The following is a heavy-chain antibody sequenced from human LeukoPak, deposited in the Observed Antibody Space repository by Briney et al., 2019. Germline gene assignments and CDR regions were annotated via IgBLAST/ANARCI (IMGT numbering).Heavy chain of an antibody. CDR3: ARDSSGWYHWFDP. CDR1: GYSFTTFH. CDR2: VNPDTGNT. V-gene: IGHV1-8*03. D-gene: IGHD6-19*01. J-gene: IGHJ5*02. Sequence: GASVKVSCKAAGYSFTTFHINWVRQAPGQGPEWMGWVNPDTGNTGFAQKFQGRVTITQNSSVTTVYMELSSLRSEDTAVYYCARDSSGWYHWFDPWGQGTLVTVSS.